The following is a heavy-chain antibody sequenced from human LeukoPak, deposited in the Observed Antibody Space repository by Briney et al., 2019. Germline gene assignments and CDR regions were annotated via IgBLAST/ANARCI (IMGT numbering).Heavy chain of an antibody. V-gene: IGHV4-39*07. CDR1: GGSISSSSYY. J-gene: IGHJ4*02. CDR2: IYYSGST. Sequence: PSETLSLTCTVSGGSISSSSYYWGWIRQPPGKGLEWIGSIYYSGSTYYNPSLKSRVTISVDTSKNQFSLKLSSVTAADTAVYYCARDVESAAMEMTFDYWGQGTLVTVSS. CDR3: ARDVESAAMEMTFDY. D-gene: IGHD2-2*01.